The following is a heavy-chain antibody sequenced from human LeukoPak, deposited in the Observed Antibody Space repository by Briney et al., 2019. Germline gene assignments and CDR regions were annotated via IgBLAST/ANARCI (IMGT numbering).Heavy chain of an antibody. CDR2: INPTGGST. V-gene: IGHV1-46*01. CDR3: ARERYCSGGNCFVTYYYGMDV. J-gene: IGHJ6*02. D-gene: IGHD2-15*01. CDR1: GYSFTTYY. Sequence: ASVKVSCKATGYSFTTYYMHWVRQAPGQGLEWMGIINPTGGSTNYAQKFEGRVTMTRDTSTSTVYMELSSLRSEDTAVYYCARERYCSGGNCFVTYYYGMDVWGQGTTVTVSS.